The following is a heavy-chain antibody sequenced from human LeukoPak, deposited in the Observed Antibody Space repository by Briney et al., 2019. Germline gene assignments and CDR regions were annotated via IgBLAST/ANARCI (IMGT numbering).Heavy chain of an antibody. D-gene: IGHD5-12*01. CDR3: ARNKAMVPTTYYFDY. V-gene: IGHV1-46*01. J-gene: IGHJ4*02. CDR2: INPSGGST. CDR1: GYTFTSYY. Sequence: GASVKVSCKASGYTFTSYYMHWVRQAPGQGLEWMGIINPSGGSTSYAQKFQGRVTMTRDTSTSTVYMELSSLRSGDTAEYYCARNKAMVPTTYYFDYWGQGTLVTVSS.